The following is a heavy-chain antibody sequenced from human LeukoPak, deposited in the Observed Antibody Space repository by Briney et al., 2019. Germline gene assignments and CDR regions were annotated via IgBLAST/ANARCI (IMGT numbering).Heavy chain of an antibody. CDR2: ISYDGSNK. J-gene: IGHJ6*02. CDR1: GFTFSSYA. Sequence: GGSLRLSCAASGFTFSSYAMHWVRQAPGKGLEWVAVISYDGSNKYYADSVKGRFTISRDNSKNTLYLQMNSLRAVDTAVYYCARDRGPIPSGLTYYYYGMDVWGQGTTVTVSS. V-gene: IGHV3-30-3*01. D-gene: IGHD3-10*01. CDR3: ARDRGPIPSGLTYYYYGMDV.